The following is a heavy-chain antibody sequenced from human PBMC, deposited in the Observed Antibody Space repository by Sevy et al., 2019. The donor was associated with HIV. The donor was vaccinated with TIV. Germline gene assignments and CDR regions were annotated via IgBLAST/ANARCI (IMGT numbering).Heavy chain of an antibody. CDR1: GFIFNTYS. CDR2: ILYDGSRT. D-gene: IGHD3-16*01. J-gene: IGHJ6*02. Sequence: GGSLRFSCAASGFIFNTYSLQWVRRSPGRGLECIAGILYDGSRTYYADSVKGRFTISRDNSRNTLFLQMNSLGFEDTAIYYCARVDYIYGTDVWGPGTTVTVSS. CDR3: ARVDYIYGTDV. V-gene: IGHV3-30-3*01.